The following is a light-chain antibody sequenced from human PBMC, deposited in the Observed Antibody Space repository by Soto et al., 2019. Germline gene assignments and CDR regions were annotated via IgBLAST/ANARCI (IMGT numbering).Light chain of an antibody. V-gene: IGKV1-5*01. CDR1: QSISNW. CDR2: DAS. Sequence: DIQMTQSPSTLSASVGDRVTITCRATQSISNWLAWYQQKPGKAPKLLIYDASNLASGVPSRFSGSESGREFTLTISSLQPDDFATYYCQQYNGAFGGGTKVEIK. CDR3: QQYNGA. J-gene: IGKJ4*01.